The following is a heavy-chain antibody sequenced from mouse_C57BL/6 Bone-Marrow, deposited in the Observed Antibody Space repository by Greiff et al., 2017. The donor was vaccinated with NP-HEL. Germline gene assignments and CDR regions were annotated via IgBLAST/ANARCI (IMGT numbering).Heavy chain of an antibody. V-gene: IGHV1-69*01. CDR1: GYTFTSYW. D-gene: IGHD2-5*01. J-gene: IGHJ2*01. CDR2: IDPSDSYT. Sequence: QVQLKESGAELVMPGASVKLSCKASGYTFTSYWMHWVKQRPGQGLEWIGEIDPSDSYTNYNQKFKGKSTLTVDKSSSTAYMQLSSLTSEDSAVYYCARWSNHYFDYWGQGTTLTVSS. CDR3: ARWSNHYFDY.